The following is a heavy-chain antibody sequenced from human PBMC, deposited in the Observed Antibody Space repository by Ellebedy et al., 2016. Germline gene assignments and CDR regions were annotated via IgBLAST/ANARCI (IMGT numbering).Heavy chain of an antibody. D-gene: IGHD5-12*01. J-gene: IGHJ6*02. CDR1: RYTFTGYY. CDR3: ATTQQTYDYYYYGMDV. Sequence: ASVKVSXKASRYTFTGYYIHWVRQAPGQGLEWMGWINPNSGGTNYAQKFQGRVTMTRDTSISTAYMELSRLRSDDTAVYYCATTQQTYDYYYYGMDVWGQGTTVTVSS. V-gene: IGHV1-2*02. CDR2: INPNSGGT.